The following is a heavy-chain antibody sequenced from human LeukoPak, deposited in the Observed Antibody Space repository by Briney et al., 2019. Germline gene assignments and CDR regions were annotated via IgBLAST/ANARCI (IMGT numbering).Heavy chain of an antibody. D-gene: IGHD5-18*01. Sequence: GRSLRLSCAVSGFTFSDYAMHWVRQAPGKGLEYVSGISSNGGTTYYANSVKGRFTISRDNSKNTLYLQMGSLRAEDTAVYYCARTIQLWLDNYFDYWGQGTLVTVSS. CDR1: GFTFSDYA. J-gene: IGHJ4*02. V-gene: IGHV3-64*01. CDR2: ISSNGGTT. CDR3: ARTIQLWLDNYFDY.